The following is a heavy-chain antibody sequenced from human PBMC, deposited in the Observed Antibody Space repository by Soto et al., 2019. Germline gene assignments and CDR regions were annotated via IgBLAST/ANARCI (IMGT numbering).Heavy chain of an antibody. Sequence: QVQLVQSGAEVKKPGASVKVSCKASVSTFTTYGISWWRKAPGQGLKWMGWISAYNGNTNYAQKLQGRVTMTTDTSTSTAYMELRSLRSDDTAAYYCARDKGDGSGSYYGYWGQGTLVTVSS. D-gene: IGHD3-10*01. V-gene: IGHV1-18*01. CDR1: VSTFTTYG. CDR2: ISAYNGNT. J-gene: IGHJ4*02. CDR3: ARDKGDGSGSYYGY.